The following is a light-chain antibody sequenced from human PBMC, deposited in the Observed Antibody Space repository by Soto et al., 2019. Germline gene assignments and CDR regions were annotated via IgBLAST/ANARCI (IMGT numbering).Light chain of an antibody. J-gene: IGKJ5*01. CDR2: DAC. V-gene: IGKV1-33*01. CDR1: QDSSHY. Sequence: IQMTQSPSSRSASVGDTFTIACQTSQDSSHYLNWYQPELGKGPKLLINDACNLERGVPSRFSGSGSGTDFTFTISSLQPEDIATNYCQQYSHLITFGQGTRLE. CDR3: QQYSHLIT.